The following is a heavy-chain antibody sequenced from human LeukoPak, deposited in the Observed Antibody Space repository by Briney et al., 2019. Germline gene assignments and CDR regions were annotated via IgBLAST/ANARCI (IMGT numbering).Heavy chain of an antibody. CDR3: ASTFRYYDFYYFDY. Sequence: SETLSLTCTVSGGSISSYYWSWIRQPPGKGLEWIGYIYYSGSTNYNPSLKSRVTISVDTSKNQFSLKLSSVTAADTAVYYCASTFRYYDFYYFDYWGQGTLVTVSS. CDR2: IYYSGST. CDR1: GGSISSYY. D-gene: IGHD3-3*01. V-gene: IGHV4-59*01. J-gene: IGHJ4*02.